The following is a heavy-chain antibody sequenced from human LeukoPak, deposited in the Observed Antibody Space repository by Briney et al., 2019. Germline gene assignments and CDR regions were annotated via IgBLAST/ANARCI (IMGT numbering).Heavy chain of an antibody. CDR1: GGSFSGYY. J-gene: IGHJ4*02. Sequence: SETLSLTCAVYGGSFSGYYWSWIRQPPGKGLEWIGEINHSGSTNYNPSLKSRVTISVDTSKNQFSLKLSSVTAADTAVYYCARGLRGYSYGYGRLLDYWGQGTLVTVSS. D-gene: IGHD5-18*01. V-gene: IGHV4-34*01. CDR2: INHSGST. CDR3: ARGLRGYSYGYGRLLDY.